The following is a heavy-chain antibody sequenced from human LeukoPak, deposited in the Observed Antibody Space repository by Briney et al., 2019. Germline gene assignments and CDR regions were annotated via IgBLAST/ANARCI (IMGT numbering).Heavy chain of an antibody. CDR3: AREPYYDFWSGYSPYYYYGMDV. J-gene: IGHJ6*02. CDR1: GFTFSSYG. CDR2: ISYDGSNK. V-gene: IGHV3-30*03. D-gene: IGHD3-3*01. Sequence: GGSLRLSCAASGFTFSSYGMHWVRQAPGKGLEWVAVISYDGSNKYYADSVKGRFTISRDNSKNTLYLQMNSLRAEDTAVYYCAREPYYDFWSGYSPYYYYGMDVWGQGTTVTVSS.